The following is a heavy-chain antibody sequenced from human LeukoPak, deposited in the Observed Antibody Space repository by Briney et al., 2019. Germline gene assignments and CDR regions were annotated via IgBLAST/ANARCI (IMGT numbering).Heavy chain of an antibody. V-gene: IGHV1-18*01. CDR1: VYTFTSYG. CDR3: ATANYDSSGNDY. Sequence: GASVNVSFKASVYTFTSYGISWVRQAPGQGLEWMGWISAYNGNTNYAQKLQGRVTMTTDTSTSTAYMELRSLRSDDTAVYYCATANYDSSGNDYWGQGTLVTVSS. CDR2: ISAYNGNT. D-gene: IGHD3-22*01. J-gene: IGHJ4*02.